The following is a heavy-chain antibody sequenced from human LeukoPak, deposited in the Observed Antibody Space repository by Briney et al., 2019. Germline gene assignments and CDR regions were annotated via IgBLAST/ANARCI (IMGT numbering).Heavy chain of an antibody. J-gene: IGHJ4*02. CDR3: ASRLLRESREYYFDY. D-gene: IGHD3-10*01. CDR2: INHSGST. CDR1: DGSFSGYY. V-gene: IGHV4-34*01. Sequence: SETLSLTCAVYDGSFSGYYWSWIRQPPGKGLEWIGEINHSGSTNYNPSLKSRVTISVDTSKNQFSLKLSSVTAADTAVYYCASRLLRESREYYFDYWGQGTLVTVSS.